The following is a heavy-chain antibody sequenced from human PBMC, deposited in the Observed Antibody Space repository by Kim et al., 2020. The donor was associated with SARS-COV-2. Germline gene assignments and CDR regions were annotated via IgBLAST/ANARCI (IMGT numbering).Heavy chain of an antibody. CDR3: AKDPDDYVWGSYRPDY. Sequence: SVKGRFTISRDNSKNTLYLQMNSLRAEDTAVYYCAKDPDDYVWGSYRPDYWGQGTLVTVSS. D-gene: IGHD3-16*02. J-gene: IGHJ4*02. V-gene: IGHV3-23*01.